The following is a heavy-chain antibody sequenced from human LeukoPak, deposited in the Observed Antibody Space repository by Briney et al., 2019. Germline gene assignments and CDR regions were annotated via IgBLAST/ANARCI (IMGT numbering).Heavy chain of an antibody. CDR1: GYTFTGYY. CDR2: INPNTGDT. D-gene: IGHD2-21*01. Sequence: ASVKVSCKASGYTFTGYYMHWVRQAPGQGPEWMGWINPNTGDTNYAQKFQGRVTMTRDTSITTVYMEISRLTSDDTALFYCAVAPGDYWGQGTLATVSS. J-gene: IGHJ4*02. V-gene: IGHV1-2*02. CDR3: AVAPGDY.